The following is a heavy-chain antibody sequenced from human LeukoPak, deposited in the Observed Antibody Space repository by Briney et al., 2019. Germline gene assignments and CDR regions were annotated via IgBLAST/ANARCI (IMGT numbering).Heavy chain of an antibody. J-gene: IGHJ4*02. Sequence: SVKVSCKASGGTFSSYAISWVRQAPGQGLEWMGRIIPILGIANYAQKFQGRVTITADKSTSTAYMELSSLRSDDTAVYYCARDILGLRLGELSLPFDYWGQGTLVTVSS. CDR1: GGTFSSYA. D-gene: IGHD3-16*02. V-gene: IGHV1-69*04. CDR2: IIPILGIA. CDR3: ARDILGLRLGELSLPFDY.